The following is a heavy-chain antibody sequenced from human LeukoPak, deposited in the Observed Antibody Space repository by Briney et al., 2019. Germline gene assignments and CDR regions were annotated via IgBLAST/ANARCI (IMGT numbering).Heavy chain of an antibody. D-gene: IGHD2-2*01. V-gene: IGHV3-21*01. Sequence: PGGSLRLSCAASGFTFSSYAMSWVRQAPGKGLEWVSSISSSSSYIYYADSVKGRFTISRDNAKNSLYLQMNSLRAEDTAVYYCASQVVVPAARLFDYWGQGTLVTVSS. J-gene: IGHJ4*02. CDR2: ISSSSSYI. CDR3: ASQVVVPAARLFDY. CDR1: GFTFSSYA.